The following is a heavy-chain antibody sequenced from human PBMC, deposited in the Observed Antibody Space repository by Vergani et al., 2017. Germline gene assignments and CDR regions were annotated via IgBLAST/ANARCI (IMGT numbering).Heavy chain of an antibody. Sequence: EVQLVESGGGLVQPGRSLRLSCTASGFTFGDYAMSWVRHAPGKGLEWVGFIRSKAYGGTTEYAASVKGRFTISRDDSKSIGYLQMNSLKTEDTAVYYCASAHYYSNYYYYYGMDVWGQGTTVTVSS. CDR3: ASAHYYSNYYYYYGMDV. J-gene: IGHJ6*02. D-gene: IGHD4-11*01. CDR1: GFTFGDYA. V-gene: IGHV3-49*04. CDR2: IRSKAYGGTT.